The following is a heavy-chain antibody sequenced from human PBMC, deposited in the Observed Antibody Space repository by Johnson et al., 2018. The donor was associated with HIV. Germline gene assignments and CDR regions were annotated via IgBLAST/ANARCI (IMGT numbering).Heavy chain of an antibody. CDR3: AKLGLLAVADDAFDI. CDR2: ISFDENNK. D-gene: IGHD6-19*01. J-gene: IGHJ3*02. Sequence: QVQLVESGGDVVQPGRSLRLSCAASGFTFSTYTMHWVRQAPGKGLEWVAVISFDENNKVYADSVKGRFTISRDNSKNTLFLHMNSLRTEDTAIYYCAKLGLLAVADDAFDIWGQGTMVTVSS. V-gene: IGHV3-30-3*02. CDR1: GFTFSTYT.